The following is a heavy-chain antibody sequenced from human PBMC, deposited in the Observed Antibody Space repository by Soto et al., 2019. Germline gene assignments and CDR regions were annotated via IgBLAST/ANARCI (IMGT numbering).Heavy chain of an antibody. Sequence: ASVRVSCKASGYTFTSYAMHWVRQAPGQRLEWMGWINAGNGNTKYSQKFQGRVTITRDTSASTAYMELSSLRSEDTAVYYCARDPPRLRYSSSWYEFRGPWGQGTLVTVSS. J-gene: IGHJ5*02. CDR2: INAGNGNT. V-gene: IGHV1-3*01. CDR1: GYTFTSYA. CDR3: ARDPPRLRYSSSWYEFRGP. D-gene: IGHD6-13*01.